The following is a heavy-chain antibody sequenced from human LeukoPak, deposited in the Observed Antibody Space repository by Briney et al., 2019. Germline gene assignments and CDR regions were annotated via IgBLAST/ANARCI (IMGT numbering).Heavy chain of an antibody. CDR1: GGSFSGYY. Sequence: PSETLSLTCAVYGGSFSGYYWSWIRQPPGKGLEWIGEIYHSGSTNYNPSLKSRVTISVDKSKNQFSLKLSSVTAADTAVYYCAAGYYYDSSGYFLDAFDIWGQGTMVTVSS. CDR2: IYHSGST. J-gene: IGHJ3*02. V-gene: IGHV4-34*01. D-gene: IGHD3-22*01. CDR3: AAGYYYDSSGYFLDAFDI.